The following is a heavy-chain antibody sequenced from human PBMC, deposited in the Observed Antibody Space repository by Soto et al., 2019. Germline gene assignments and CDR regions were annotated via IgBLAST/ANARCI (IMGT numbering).Heavy chain of an antibody. D-gene: IGHD6-19*01. Sequence: EVQLLESGGGLVQPGGSLRLSCAASGFTFSSYAMSWVRQAPGKGLEGVSAISGSGGSTYYADSVKGRFTISRDNSKSRLYLQMNSLRAEYTAVYYCAKDPGASSDWHGGLYWGQGTLVTVSS. J-gene: IGHJ4*02. CDR1: GFTFSSYA. CDR3: AKDPGASSDWHGGLY. V-gene: IGHV3-23*01. CDR2: ISGSGGST.